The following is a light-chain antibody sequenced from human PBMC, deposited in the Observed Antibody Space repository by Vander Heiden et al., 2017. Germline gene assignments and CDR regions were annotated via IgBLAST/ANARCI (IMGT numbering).Light chain of an antibody. CDR1: QRISSR. CDR2: EAS. J-gene: IGKJ1*01. Sequence: DIQMPQSPSTQSASVGERITITCRASQRISSRLARYQQKPGKAPKLLIYEASSLEGGVPSRFSGSGSGTEFTLTISSLQPDDFATYYCQQYNTYSTFGQGTKVEIE. V-gene: IGKV1-5*03. CDR3: QQYNTYST.